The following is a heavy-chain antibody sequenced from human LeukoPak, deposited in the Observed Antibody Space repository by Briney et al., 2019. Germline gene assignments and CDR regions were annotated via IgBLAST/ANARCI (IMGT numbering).Heavy chain of an antibody. CDR3: ARAAYSSTWYSRYFDL. J-gene: IGHJ2*01. CDR2: VSFSSHII. V-gene: IGHV3-48*01. D-gene: IGHD6-13*01. Sequence: GGSLRLSCAASGFTFSSYGMHWVRQAPGKGLEWISYVSFSSHIISYADSVKGRFTISRDNAQNSLDLQMNSLRAEDTAVYYCARAAYSSTWYSRYFDLWGRGTLVTVSS. CDR1: GFTFSSYG.